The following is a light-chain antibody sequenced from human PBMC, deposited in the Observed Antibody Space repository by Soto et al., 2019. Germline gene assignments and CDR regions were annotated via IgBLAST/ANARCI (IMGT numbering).Light chain of an antibody. V-gene: IGKV3-20*01. CDR3: QQYGSSLFT. J-gene: IGKJ3*01. Sequence: EIVLTQSPGTLALSPGERATLSCRASQSVSSSYLAWYQQQPGQAPRLLIYAASSRATGIPDRFSGSGSGTDFTLTIRRMEPEDFAVYYCQQYGSSLFTFGPGTKVDIK. CDR2: AAS. CDR1: QSVSSSY.